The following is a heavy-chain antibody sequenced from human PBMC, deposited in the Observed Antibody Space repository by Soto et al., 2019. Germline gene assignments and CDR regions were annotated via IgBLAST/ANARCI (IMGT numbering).Heavy chain of an antibody. Sequence: EVQLVESGGGLVQPGGSLRLSCAASGFTFNKYWMSWVRQAPGKGLDWVANINQDGSEEYSVDSVKGRFTISRDNAKNSLFLLMNSLRADDTAVYYCAAYDYTSSSHIWGQGTMVTVSS. V-gene: IGHV3-7*01. CDR3: AAYDYTSSSHI. CDR2: INQDGSEE. J-gene: IGHJ3*02. CDR1: GFTFNKYW. D-gene: IGHD4-4*01.